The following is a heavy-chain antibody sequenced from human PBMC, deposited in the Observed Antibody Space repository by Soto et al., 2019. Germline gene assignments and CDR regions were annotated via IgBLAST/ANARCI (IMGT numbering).Heavy chain of an antibody. V-gene: IGHV4-59*01. CDR2: INYSGST. Sequence: SETLSLTCTVSSGSISSYNWNWVRQPPGKGLEWIGFINYSGSTHYNPSLKSRVAISLDTSKNQFSLKLNSVTAADTAVYYCARENYYALDYWGPGTLVTVSS. D-gene: IGHD3-10*01. J-gene: IGHJ4*02. CDR3: ARENYYALDY. CDR1: SGSISSYN.